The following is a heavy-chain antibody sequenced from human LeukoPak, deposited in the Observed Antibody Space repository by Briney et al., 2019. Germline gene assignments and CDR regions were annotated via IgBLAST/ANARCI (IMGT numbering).Heavy chain of an antibody. J-gene: IGHJ4*02. Sequence: ASVKVSCKVSGYTLTELTMYWVRQAPGKGVGWRGGFDHEDGETIYAQKFQGRVTMTEDTSTDTAYMELSSLRSEDTAVYYCATPIPILYYYDSSGYGGNYFDYWGQGTLVTVSS. D-gene: IGHD3-22*01. CDR2: FDHEDGET. CDR1: GYTLTELT. V-gene: IGHV1-24*01. CDR3: ATPIPILYYYDSSGYGGNYFDY.